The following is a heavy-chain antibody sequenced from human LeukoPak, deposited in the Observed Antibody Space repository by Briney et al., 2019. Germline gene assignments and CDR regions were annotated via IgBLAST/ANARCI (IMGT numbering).Heavy chain of an antibody. D-gene: IGHD3-10*01. CDR1: GYTFTSYG. CDR3: ARAVPVSFGELLSSEYYFDY. Sequence: ASVKVSCKASGYTFTSYGSSWVGQAPGQGLEWMGWIGAYNGNTNYAQKLQGRVTMTTDTSTSTAYMELRGLRSDDTAVYYCARAVPVSFGELLSSEYYFDYWGQGTLVTVSS. J-gene: IGHJ4*02. V-gene: IGHV1-18*01. CDR2: IGAYNGNT.